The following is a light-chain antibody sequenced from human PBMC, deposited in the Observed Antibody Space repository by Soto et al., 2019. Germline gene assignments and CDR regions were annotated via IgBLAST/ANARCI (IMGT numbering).Light chain of an antibody. CDR2: DAS. CDR1: QSVSRY. Sequence: EIVLTQSPATLSLSPGERATLSCRASQSVSRYLAWYQQKPGQAPRLLIYDASNRATGIPARFSGSRSGTDFTLTISSLEPEDYALYYCQQRSDWPSTFGRGTKVQIK. V-gene: IGKV3-11*01. J-gene: IGKJ4*01. CDR3: QQRSDWPST.